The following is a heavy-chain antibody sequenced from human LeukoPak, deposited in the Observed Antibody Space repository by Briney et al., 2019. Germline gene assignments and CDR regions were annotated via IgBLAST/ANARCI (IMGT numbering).Heavy chain of an antibody. CDR1: GGSISSYY. CDR2: IYTSWST. V-gene: IGHV4-4*07. Sequence: SETLSLTCTVSGGSISSYYWSWIRQPAGKGLEWIGRIYTSWSTNYNPSLKSRVTISVDTSKNQFSLKLSSVTAADTAVYYCARDLLVLRYFDWLSHDAFDIWGQGTMVTVSS. J-gene: IGHJ3*02. CDR3: ARDLLVLRYFDWLSHDAFDI. D-gene: IGHD3-9*01.